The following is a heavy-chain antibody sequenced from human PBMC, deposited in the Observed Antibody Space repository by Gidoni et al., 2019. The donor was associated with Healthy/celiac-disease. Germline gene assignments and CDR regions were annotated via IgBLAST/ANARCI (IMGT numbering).Heavy chain of an antibody. CDR2: ILPIFGSA. Sequence: QVQLGQSGAEVKKPGSSGKVSCKASGGTFSSYAISWVRQAPGQGLEWMGGILPIFGSANYAQQFQGRVTITADESTSTAYMELSSLRSEDTAVYYCASGPPHSIVVITEFDYWGQGTLVTVSS. V-gene: IGHV1-69*01. CDR1: GGTFSSYA. J-gene: IGHJ4*02. CDR3: ASGPPHSIVVITEFDY. D-gene: IGHD3-22*01.